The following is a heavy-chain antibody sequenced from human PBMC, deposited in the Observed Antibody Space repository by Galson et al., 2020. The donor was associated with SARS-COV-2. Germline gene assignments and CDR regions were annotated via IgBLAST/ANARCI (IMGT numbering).Heavy chain of an antibody. V-gene: IGHV1-46*03. J-gene: IGHJ6*02. CDR1: GYTFTSYY. CDR3: ARDIPITMIVVAPPPYYYYGMDV. D-gene: IGHD3-22*01. Sequence: ASVKVSCKASGYTFTSYYMHWVRQPPGQGLEWMGIINPSGGSTSCAQKLQGRVTMTRDTSTSTVYMELSSLRAEDTAVYYCARDIPITMIVVAPPPYYYYGMDVWGQGTTVTVSS. CDR2: INPSGGST.